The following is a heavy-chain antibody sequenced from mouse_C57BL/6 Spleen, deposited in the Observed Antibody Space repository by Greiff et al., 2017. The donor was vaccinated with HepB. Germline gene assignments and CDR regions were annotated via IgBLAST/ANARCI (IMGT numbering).Heavy chain of an antibody. V-gene: IGHV1-81*01. J-gene: IGHJ4*01. CDR1: GYTFTSYG. CDR3: AAQLRLHAMDY. Sequence: VMLVESGAELARPGASVKLSCKASGYTFTSYGISWVKQRTGQGLEWIGEIYPRSGNTYYNEKFKGKATLTADKSSSTAYMELRSLTSEDSAVYFCAAQLRLHAMDYWGQGTSVTVSS. CDR2: IYPRSGNT. D-gene: IGHD3-2*02.